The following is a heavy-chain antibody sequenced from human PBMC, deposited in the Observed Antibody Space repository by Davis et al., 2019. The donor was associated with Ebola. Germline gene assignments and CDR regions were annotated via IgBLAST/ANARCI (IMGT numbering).Heavy chain of an antibody. CDR1: GFSFSRYA. J-gene: IGHJ4*02. D-gene: IGHD4-23*01. CDR3: AKGALDYGGNPYYFDY. CDR2: ITGSGSST. Sequence: PGGSLRLSCAASGFSFSRYAMSWVRQAPGKGLDWVSAITGSGSSTYYADSVKGRFTIPRDNSKNTLYLQMNSLRAEDTAVYYCAKGALDYGGNPYYFDYWGQGTLVTVSS. V-gene: IGHV3-23*01.